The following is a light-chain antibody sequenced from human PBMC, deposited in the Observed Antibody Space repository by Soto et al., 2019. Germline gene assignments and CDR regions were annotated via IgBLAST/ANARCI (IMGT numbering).Light chain of an antibody. CDR1: QSVDSTY. V-gene: IGKV3-20*01. Sequence: EIVLTQSPVTLSLSPGDRATLSCRASQSVDSTYLAWYQQKPDQSPRLLLYATSTRAAGIPDRFSGSGSGTDFTLTISRLEPDDVAVYYCQQYDTSPPMYTFGQGTKVDIK. J-gene: IGKJ2*01. CDR3: QQYDTSPPMYT. CDR2: ATS.